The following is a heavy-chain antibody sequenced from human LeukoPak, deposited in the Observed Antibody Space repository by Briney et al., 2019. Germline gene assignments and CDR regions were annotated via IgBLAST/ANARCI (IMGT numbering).Heavy chain of an antibody. Sequence: SGTLSLTCAVYGGSFSGYYWSWIRQPPGKGLEWIGEINHSGSTNYNPSLKSRVTISVDTSKNQFSLKLSSVTAADTAVYYCARGGFWSGYYTRYFDYWGQGTLVTVSS. CDR1: GGSFSGYY. CDR2: INHSGST. CDR3: ARGGFWSGYYTRYFDY. D-gene: IGHD3-3*01. J-gene: IGHJ4*02. V-gene: IGHV4-34*01.